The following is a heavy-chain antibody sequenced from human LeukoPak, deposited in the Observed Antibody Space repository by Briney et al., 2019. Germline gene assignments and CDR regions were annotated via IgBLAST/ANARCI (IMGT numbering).Heavy chain of an antibody. D-gene: IGHD1-26*01. J-gene: IGHJ4*02. CDR1: GGSISSYY. Sequence: SETLSLTCTVSGGSISSYYWSWIRQPPGKGLEWIGYIYYSGSTNYNPSLKSRVTISVDTSKNQFSLKLSSVTAADTAVYYCARDIMGATDYWGQGTLVTVSS. CDR3: ARDIMGATDY. V-gene: IGHV4-59*01. CDR2: IYYSGST.